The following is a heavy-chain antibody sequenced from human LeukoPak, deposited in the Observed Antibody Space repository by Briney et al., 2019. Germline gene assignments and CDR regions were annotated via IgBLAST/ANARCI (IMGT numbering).Heavy chain of an antibody. CDR3: AREDAGGTYSFDY. J-gene: IGHJ4*02. CDR1: GFTVGSNF. V-gene: IGHV3-66*01. D-gene: IGHD1-26*01. Sequence: GGSLRLSCAVSGFTVGSNFMSWVRQAPGKGPEWVSVIYTSGITYYADSVRDRFTISRDNSKNILHLQMDSLTAEDTAVYYCAREDAGGTYSFDYWGQGTLVTVSS. CDR2: IYTSGIT.